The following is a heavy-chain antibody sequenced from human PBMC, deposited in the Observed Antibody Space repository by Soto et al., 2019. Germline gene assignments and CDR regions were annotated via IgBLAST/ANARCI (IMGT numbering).Heavy chain of an antibody. CDR3: ARDPRRITGTTSSEDFQH. Sequence: QAQLMQSGAEVKEPGSSVKVSCKASGGTFSGYAISWVRQAPGQGLEWLGGIIPIVGITNYAQKFQNRLTIAAAESSATVYMDLRSLTSEDSAIYYCARDPRRITGTTSSEDFQHWGQGTLVSVS. J-gene: IGHJ1*01. D-gene: IGHD1-1*01. CDR1: GGTFSGYA. CDR2: IIPIVGIT. V-gene: IGHV1-69*01.